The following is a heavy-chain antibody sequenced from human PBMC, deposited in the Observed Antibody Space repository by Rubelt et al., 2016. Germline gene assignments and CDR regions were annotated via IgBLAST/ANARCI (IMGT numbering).Heavy chain of an antibody. CDR1: GGSFSGYY. CDR2: LNHSGST. D-gene: IGHD6-19*01. J-gene: IGHJ4*02. CDR3: ARVSGWYRAPGQDFDY. Sequence: QVQLQQWGAGLLKPSETLSLTCAVYGGSFSGYYWSWIRQPPGKGLEWIGELNHSGSTTYNPSLKSRVTISGDTSKNQFSLKLSSVTAADTAVYYCARVSGWYRAPGQDFDYWGQGTLVTVSS. V-gene: IGHV4-34*01.